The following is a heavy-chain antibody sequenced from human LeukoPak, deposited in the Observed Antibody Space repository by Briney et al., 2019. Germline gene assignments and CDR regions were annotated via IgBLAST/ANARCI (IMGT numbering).Heavy chain of an antibody. CDR3: VRDDGYYYGSGTYYRH. CDR1: GFTFRSYW. D-gene: IGHD3-10*01. Sequence: PGGSLRPSCAASGFTFRSYWMHWVRQAPGKGLVWVSHISGDESRTTYADSVQGRFTISRDNAKNTLYLQMNSLRVEDTAVYYCVRDDGYYYGSGTYYRHWGQGTLVTVSS. CDR2: ISGDESRT. V-gene: IGHV3-74*01. J-gene: IGHJ4*02.